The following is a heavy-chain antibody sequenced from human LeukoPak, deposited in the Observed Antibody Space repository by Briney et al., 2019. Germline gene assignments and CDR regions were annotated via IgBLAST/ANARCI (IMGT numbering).Heavy chain of an antibody. CDR2: IYYSGST. Sequence: SSETLSLTCTVSGGSISSSSYYWGWIRQPPGKGLEWIGSIYYSGSTYYNPSLKSRVSISVDTSKNQFSLKLTSVTAADTAVYYCARHVVEYSSSSYYYYYMDVWGKGTTVTVSS. V-gene: IGHV4-39*01. D-gene: IGHD6-6*01. CDR3: ARHVVEYSSSSYYYYYMDV. CDR1: GGSISSSSYY. J-gene: IGHJ6*03.